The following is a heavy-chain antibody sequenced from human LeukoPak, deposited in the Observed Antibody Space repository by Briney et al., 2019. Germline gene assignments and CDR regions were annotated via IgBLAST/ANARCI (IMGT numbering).Heavy chain of an antibody. J-gene: IGHJ1*01. V-gene: IGHV3-23*01. D-gene: IGHD2-2*02. CDR3: AKCVVPAAIAEYFQH. CDR1: GFTFSSYA. Sequence: HTGGSLRLSCAASGFTFSSYAMSWVRQAPGKGLEWVSAISGSGGSTYYADSVKGRFTISRDNSKNTLYLQMNSLRAEDTAVYYCAKCVVPAAIAEYFQHWGQGTLVTVSS. CDR2: ISGSGGST.